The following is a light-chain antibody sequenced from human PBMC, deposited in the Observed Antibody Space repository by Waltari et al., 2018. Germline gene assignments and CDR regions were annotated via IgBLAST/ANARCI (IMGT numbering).Light chain of an antibody. Sequence: DIQMTQSPSSLSASVGDRVTIPCRASQGISNYLAWYQQKPGKAPKVLIYFASTLQSGVPSRFSGSESGTDFTLTISSLQPEDVATYYCQKYNSAPLTFGGGTKVEI. J-gene: IGKJ4*01. CDR1: QGISNY. CDR3: QKYNSAPLT. CDR2: FAS. V-gene: IGKV1-27*01.